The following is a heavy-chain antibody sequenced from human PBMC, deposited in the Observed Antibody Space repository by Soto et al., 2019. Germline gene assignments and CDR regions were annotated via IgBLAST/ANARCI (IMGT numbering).Heavy chain of an antibody. CDR1: GFNFDNYG. V-gene: IGHV3-30*18. CDR3: AKDRVGGTFYTPLAF. CDR2: ITHDGSFQ. Sequence: PGGSLRLSCQASGFNFDNYGMHWVRQAPGKGLGWVAVITHDGSFQYYADSVKGRFTISRDNSKNTLSLHLNTLKPEDTAVYHCAKDRVGGTFYTPLAFWGQGTLVTVSS. D-gene: IGHD1-7*01. J-gene: IGHJ4*02.